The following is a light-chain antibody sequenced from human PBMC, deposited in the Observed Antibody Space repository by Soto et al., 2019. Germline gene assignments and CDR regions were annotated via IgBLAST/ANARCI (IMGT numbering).Light chain of an antibody. Sequence: IQMTQSPSTLSASVGDRVTITCQASQTISTLLAWYQHRPGKAPNLLIYDASSLESGVPSRFSGSGSGTEFTLTISSLQPDDSATYYCKQYSSLVNFGQGTKLEI. CDR3: KQYSSLVN. CDR2: DAS. V-gene: IGKV1-5*01. J-gene: IGKJ2*01. CDR1: QTISTL.